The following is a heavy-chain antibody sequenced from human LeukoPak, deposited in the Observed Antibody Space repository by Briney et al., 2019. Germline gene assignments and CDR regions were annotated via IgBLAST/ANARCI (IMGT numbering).Heavy chain of an antibody. CDR3: TRRAARWQFDL. J-gene: IGHJ2*01. CDR1: GFNFGDYA. Sequence: GRSLRLSCAVSGFNFGDYAMHWVRQAPGEGLEWVSGINWKTGNGIYADSVKGRFTISRDNAKNSLYLQMNSLRAEDTALYYCTRRAARWQFDLWGRGTLLTVSS. V-gene: IGHV3-9*01. D-gene: IGHD5-24*01. CDR2: INWKTGNG.